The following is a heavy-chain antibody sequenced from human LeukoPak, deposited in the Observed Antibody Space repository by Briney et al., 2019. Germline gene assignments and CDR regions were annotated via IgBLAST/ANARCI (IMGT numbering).Heavy chain of an antibody. J-gene: IGHJ4*02. CDR3: AKAHYDSLPGYPFAN. CDR1: GFTISSYA. CDR2: NPGSGGST. D-gene: IGHD3-9*01. Sequence: SLRLSSASSGFTISSYALSWARQAPGKGQEWVSVNPGSGGSTYYAVSVKGRFSIPRHNSKNTLYLQMNSLGAEDTAVYYCAKAHYDSLPGYPFANWGQRTLGTVSS. V-gene: IGHV3-23*01.